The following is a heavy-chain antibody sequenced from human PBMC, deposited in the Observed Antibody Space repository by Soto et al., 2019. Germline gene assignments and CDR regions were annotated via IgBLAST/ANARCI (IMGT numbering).Heavy chain of an antibody. CDR3: AREWGTSIAAAFDY. CDR2: ISNSGRII. J-gene: IGHJ4*02. D-gene: IGHD6-6*01. V-gene: IGHV3-48*03. CDR1: GFTFSSFE. Sequence: GGSLRLSCAASGFTFSSFEMNWVRQAPGKGLEWVSYISNSGRIIYYADSVKGRFTISRDDAKNSLYLQMNSLRAEDTAVYYCAREWGTSIAAAFDYWGQGTLVTVSS.